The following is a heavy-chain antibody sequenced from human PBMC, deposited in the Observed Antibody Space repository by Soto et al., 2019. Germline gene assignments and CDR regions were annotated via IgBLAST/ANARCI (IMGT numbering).Heavy chain of an antibody. D-gene: IGHD6-13*01. Sequence: GGSLRLSCAASGVTFSNAWMSWVRQAPGKGLECVGRIKSKTDGGTTDYAAPVKGRFTILRDDSKNTLYLQMNSLKPEDTAVYYCYCSSSWYGYWGQGTLVTVSS. J-gene: IGHJ4*02. V-gene: IGHV3-15*01. CDR1: GVTFSNAW. CDR3: YCSSSWYGY. CDR2: IKSKTDGGTT.